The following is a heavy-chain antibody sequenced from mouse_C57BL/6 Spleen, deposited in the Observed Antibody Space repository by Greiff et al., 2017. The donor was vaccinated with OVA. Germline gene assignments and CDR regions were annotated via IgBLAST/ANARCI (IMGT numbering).Heavy chain of an antibody. V-gene: IGHV5-12*01. CDR1: GFTFSDYY. D-gene: IGHD1-1*02. Sequence: EVKVVESGGGLVQPGGSLKLSCAASGFTFSDYYMYWVRQTPEKRLEWVAYISNGGGSTYYPDTVKGRFTISRDNAKNTLYLQMIRLQSEDTAMYYCARQRWVYAMDYWGQGTSVTVSS. CDR3: ARQRWVYAMDY. J-gene: IGHJ4*01. CDR2: ISNGGGST.